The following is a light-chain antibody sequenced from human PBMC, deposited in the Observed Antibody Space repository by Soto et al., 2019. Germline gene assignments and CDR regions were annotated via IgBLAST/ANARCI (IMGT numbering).Light chain of an antibody. CDR1: QSVSSS. V-gene: IGKV3D-15*01. CDR2: DIF. J-gene: IGKJ4*01. Sequence: EIVLTQSPGTLSLSPGERATLSCRASQSVSSSSITWYQQKPGQAPRLLIYDIFTRATGVPTRISGSGSGTEFTLTISSLQSEDFAVYYCQQYNSWPLTFGGGTKVDIK. CDR3: QQYNSWPLT.